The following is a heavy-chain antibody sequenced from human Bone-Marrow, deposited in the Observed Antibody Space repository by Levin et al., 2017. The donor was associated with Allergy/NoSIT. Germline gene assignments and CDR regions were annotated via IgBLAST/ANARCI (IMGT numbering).Heavy chain of an antibody. CDR2: ISAYNGNT. CDR1: GYTFTSYG. Sequence: GESLKISCKASGYTFTSYGISWVRQAPGQGLEWMGWISAYNGNTNYAQKLQGRVTMTTDTSTSTAYMELRSLRSDDTAVYYCARYCSGGSCYGAVADLFDYWGQGTLVTVSS. D-gene: IGHD2-15*01. V-gene: IGHV1-18*01. J-gene: IGHJ4*02. CDR3: ARYCSGGSCYGAVADLFDY.